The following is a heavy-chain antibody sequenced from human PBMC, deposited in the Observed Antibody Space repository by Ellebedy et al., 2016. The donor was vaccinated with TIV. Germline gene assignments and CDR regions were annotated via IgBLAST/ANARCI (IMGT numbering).Heavy chain of an antibody. CDR2: INPISGGE. CDR3: ARGMWYDS. CDR1: GYTFIGYY. Sequence: AASVKVSCKASGYTFIGYYLHWVRQAPGQGLEWMGWINPISGGEYYAQKFQGRVTMTRDTSISTAYMDLWSLTFDDTAVYYCARGMWYDSWGQGTLVTVSS. V-gene: IGHV1-2*02. J-gene: IGHJ5*01.